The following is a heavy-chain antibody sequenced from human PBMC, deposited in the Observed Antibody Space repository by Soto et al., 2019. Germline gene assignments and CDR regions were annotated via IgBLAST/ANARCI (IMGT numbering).Heavy chain of an antibody. CDR2: IYYSGST. CDR1: GGSIRSSSYY. V-gene: IGHV4-39*07. Sequence: PSETLSLTCTVSGGSIRSSSYYLGWIRQPPGKGLEWIGSIYYSGSTYYNPSLKSRVTISVDTSKNQFSLKLSSVTAADTAVYYCARGGYYYPFDYWGQGTLVTVSS. D-gene: IGHD3-22*01. CDR3: ARGGYYYPFDY. J-gene: IGHJ4*02.